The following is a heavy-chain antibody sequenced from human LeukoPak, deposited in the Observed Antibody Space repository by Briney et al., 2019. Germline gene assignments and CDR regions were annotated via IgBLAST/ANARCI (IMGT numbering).Heavy chain of an antibody. J-gene: IGHJ4*02. D-gene: IGHD4-11*01. CDR3: AGDDYTVDGGY. CDR1: GFTVSSNY. V-gene: IGHV3-53*01. Sequence: PGGSLRLSCAASGFTVSSNYMSWVRQAPGKGLEWVSVIYTGGSTYYADSVKSRFTISRDNSKNTVYLQMNSLRAEDTAVYYCAGDDYTVDGGYWGQGTLVTVSS. CDR2: IYTGGST.